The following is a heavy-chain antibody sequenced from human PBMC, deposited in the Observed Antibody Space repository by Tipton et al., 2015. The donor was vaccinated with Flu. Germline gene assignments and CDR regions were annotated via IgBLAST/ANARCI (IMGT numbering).Heavy chain of an antibody. Sequence: TLSLTCTASGDSINSATYYWAWIRQPAGKGLEWIGRIYTSGSTSYNPSLESRVTMSMNTYKNQFSLRLSSVTAADTAVYYCARDLGGGSGWFRFFDFWGQGTLVTVSS. D-gene: IGHD6-19*01. V-gene: IGHV4-61*02. CDR2: IYTSGST. CDR3: ARDLGGGSGWFRFFDF. J-gene: IGHJ4*02. CDR1: GDSINSATYY.